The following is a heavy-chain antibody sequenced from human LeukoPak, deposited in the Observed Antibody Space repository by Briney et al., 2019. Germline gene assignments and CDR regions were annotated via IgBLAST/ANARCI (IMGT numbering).Heavy chain of an antibody. CDR1: GYSFTNYW. V-gene: IGHV5-51*01. D-gene: IGHD2-15*01. J-gene: IGHJ3*02. CDR3: ARQGITGYCSGGSCSKDAFDI. CDR2: LYPVDSDT. Sequence: GESLKISCRASGYSFTNYWIGWVRQMPGKGLEWMGILYPVDSDTRDSPSFQGRVTMSADKSISTAYLQWTRLQASDTAMYYCARQGITGYCSGGSCSKDAFDIWGQGTMVTVSS.